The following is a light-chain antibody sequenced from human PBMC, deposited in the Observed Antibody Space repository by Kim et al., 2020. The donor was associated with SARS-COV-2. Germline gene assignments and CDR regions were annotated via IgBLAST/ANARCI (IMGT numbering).Light chain of an antibody. V-gene: IGKV3-20*01. J-gene: IGKJ2*01. CDR3: HHYGSSPPYT. CDR1: QIIVANY. Sequence: SPGESATLSFRTSQIIVANYLAWYQQKPGQAPRLLIYAGSVRATGVPDRFTGSGSGTDFALTISRLLPDDFAVYYCHHYGSSPPYTFGQGTKLEI. CDR2: AGS.